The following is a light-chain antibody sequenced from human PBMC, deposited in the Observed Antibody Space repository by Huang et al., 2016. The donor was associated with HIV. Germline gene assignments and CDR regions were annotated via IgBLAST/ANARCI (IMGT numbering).Light chain of an antibody. Sequence: DIVMTQSPDSLAVSLGERATITCKSNQSVLFNYNNKNYFTWYQQKPGKPPKLLIYWSCTRESGVPDRFSGSVSGTEFRLTISSLHADDVSWYCGQEYYTTPLSFGGGTKEDIK. V-gene: IGKV4-1*01. CDR1: QSVLFNYNNKNY. J-gene: IGKJ4*01. CDR3: QEYYTTPLS. CDR2: WSC.